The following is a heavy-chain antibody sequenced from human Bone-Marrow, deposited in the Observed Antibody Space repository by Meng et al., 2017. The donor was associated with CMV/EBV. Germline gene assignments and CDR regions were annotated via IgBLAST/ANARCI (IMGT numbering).Heavy chain of an antibody. CDR3: ARSNIVVVPAGTHAFDI. CDR1: GYTFTTYG. V-gene: IGHV1-18*01. D-gene: IGHD2-2*01. Sequence: ASVKVSCKASGYTFTTYGIGWVRRSPGQGLEWMGWISAYTGNTNYPQKFHGRVTMTTDTSTSTAYMELRSLRSDDTAVYYCARSNIVVVPAGTHAFDIWGQGTMVTVSS. CDR2: ISAYTGNT. J-gene: IGHJ3*02.